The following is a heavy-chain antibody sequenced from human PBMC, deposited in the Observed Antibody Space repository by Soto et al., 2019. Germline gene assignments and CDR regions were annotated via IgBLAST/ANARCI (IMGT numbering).Heavy chain of an antibody. D-gene: IGHD3-10*01. Sequence: QVQLQESGPGLVKPSQTLSLTCTVSGGSISSGDYYWSWIRQPPGKGLEWIGNIYYSGSTYFNPSLQSRVTISLDTSENQFSLRLSSLTAADTAVYYCARDRYYGSGTFYNFYYGMDVWGQGTTVTVSS. CDR1: GGSISSGDYY. CDR3: ARDRYYGSGTFYNFYYGMDV. V-gene: IGHV4-30-4*01. J-gene: IGHJ6*02. CDR2: IYYSGST.